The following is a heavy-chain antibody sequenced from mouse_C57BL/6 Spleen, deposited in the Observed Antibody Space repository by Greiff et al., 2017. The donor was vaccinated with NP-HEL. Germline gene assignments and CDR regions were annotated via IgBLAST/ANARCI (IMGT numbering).Heavy chain of an antibody. CDR1: GYAFSSSW. Sequence: VQGVESGPELVKPGASVKISCKASGYAFSSSWMNWVKQRPGKGLEWIGRIYPGDGDTNYNGKFKGTATLTADKSSSTAYMQLSSLTSEDSAVYFCARGSSSGYWFAYWGQGTLVTVSA. CDR3: ARGSSSGYWFAY. J-gene: IGHJ3*01. V-gene: IGHV1-82*01. CDR2: IYPGDGDT. D-gene: IGHD3-2*02.